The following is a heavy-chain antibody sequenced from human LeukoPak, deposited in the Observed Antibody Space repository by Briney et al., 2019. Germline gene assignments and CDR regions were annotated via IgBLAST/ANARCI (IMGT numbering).Heavy chain of an antibody. CDR3: TTTSGRVAYYYGMDV. J-gene: IGHJ6*02. CDR2: IKSKIDGGTT. V-gene: IGHV3-15*01. D-gene: IGHD1-26*01. Sequence: GGSLRLSCAASGFTFSSYAMSWLRQAPGKGLEWVGRIKSKIDGGTTDYAAPVKGRFTISRDGSKNTLYLQMNSLKIEDTAVYFCTTTSGRVAYYYGMDVWGQGTTVTVSS. CDR1: GFTFSSYA.